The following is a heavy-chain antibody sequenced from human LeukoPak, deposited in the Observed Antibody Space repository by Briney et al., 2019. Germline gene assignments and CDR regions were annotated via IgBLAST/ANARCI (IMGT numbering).Heavy chain of an antibody. CDR3: ARDQGRYGMDV. V-gene: IGHV1-2*02. CDR2: INPNSGGT. J-gene: IGHJ6*02. CDR1: GGTFSSYA. Sequence: ASVKVSCKASGGTFSSYAISWVRQAPGQGLEWMGWINPNSGGTNYAQKFQGRVTMTRDTSISTAYMELSRLRSDDTAVYYCARDQGRYGMDVWGQGTTVTVSS.